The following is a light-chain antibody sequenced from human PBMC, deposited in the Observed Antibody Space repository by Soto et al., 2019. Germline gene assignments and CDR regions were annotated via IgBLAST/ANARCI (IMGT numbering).Light chain of an antibody. CDR2: DVS. V-gene: IGLV2-14*01. CDR3: SSFTNTYSYV. CDR1: SGDVGAYNY. Sequence: QSALTQPASVSGSPGQSITISCTGTSGDVGAYNYVSWYQQHPGKAPRLMIYDVSNRPSGASNRFSGSKSGNTASLTISGLQAEDEDHYYCSSFTNTYSYVFGTGTKVIVL. J-gene: IGLJ1*01.